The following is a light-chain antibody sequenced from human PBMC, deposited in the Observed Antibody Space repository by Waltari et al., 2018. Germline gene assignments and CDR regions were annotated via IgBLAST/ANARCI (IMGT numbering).Light chain of an antibody. V-gene: IGLV4-69*01. J-gene: IGLJ3*02. Sequence: QLVLTQSPSASASLGASVKLTCTLSSGHSSNIIAWLQQQPGKGPRYLIKVNSDGSHRKGDGIPQRFLGSRPGAERYLTISSLQSEDEADYYCETGGHGTWVFGGGTKLTVL. CDR3: ETGGHGTWV. CDR2: VNSDGSH. CDR1: SGHSSNI.